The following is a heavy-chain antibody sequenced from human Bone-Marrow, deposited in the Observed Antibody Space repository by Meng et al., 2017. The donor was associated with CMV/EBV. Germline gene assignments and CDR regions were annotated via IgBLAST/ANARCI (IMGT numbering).Heavy chain of an antibody. D-gene: IGHD2-2*01. V-gene: IGHV4-59*01. J-gene: IGHJ6*02. CDR2: IYYSGST. CDR1: GGSISSYY. Sequence: SETLSLTCTVSGGSISSYYWSWIRQPPGKGLEWIGYIYYSGSTNYNPSLKSRVTISVDTSKNQFSLKLSSVTAADTAVYYCARGRIRYCSSTSCSHYYGMDVWGQGTTVTVSS. CDR3: ARGRIRYCSSTSCSHYYGMDV.